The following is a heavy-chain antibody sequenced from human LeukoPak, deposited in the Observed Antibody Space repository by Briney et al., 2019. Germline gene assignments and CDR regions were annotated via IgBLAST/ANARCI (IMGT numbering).Heavy chain of an antibody. V-gene: IGHV1-46*01. J-gene: IGHJ5*02. CDR2: INPSGGST. CDR1: GYTFTSYY. Sequence: ASVKVSCKASGYTFTSYYMHWVRQAPGQGLEWMGIINPSGGSTSYAQKFQGRVTTTRDTSTSTVYMELSSLRSEDTAVYYCARTAYYDFWSGYAPPHNWFDPWGQGTLVTVSS. CDR3: ARTAYYDFWSGYAPPHNWFDP. D-gene: IGHD3-3*01.